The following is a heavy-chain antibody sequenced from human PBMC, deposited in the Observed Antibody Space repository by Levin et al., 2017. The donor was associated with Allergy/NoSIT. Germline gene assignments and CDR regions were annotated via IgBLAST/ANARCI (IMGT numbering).Heavy chain of an antibody. CDR2: FDPEDGET. V-gene: IGHV1-24*01. D-gene: IGHD3-10*01. Sequence: ASVKVSCKVSGYTLTELSMHWVRQAPGKGLEWMGGFDPEDGETIYAQKFQGRVTMTEDTSTDTAYMELSSLRSEDTAVYYCATEGPYYYGSGSYNYWGQGTLVTVSS. CDR1: GYTLTELS. J-gene: IGHJ4*02. CDR3: ATEGPYYYGSGSYNY.